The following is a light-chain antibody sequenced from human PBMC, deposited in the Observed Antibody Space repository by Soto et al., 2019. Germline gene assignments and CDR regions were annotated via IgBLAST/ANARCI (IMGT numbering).Light chain of an antibody. CDR1: QSVDRNY. CDR3: HQFASTPRT. J-gene: IGKJ1*01. Sequence: EIVLTQSPGTLSLSPGESATLSCRASQSVDRNYLAWFQQKPGQAPRLLIYGASSRATGIPPRFSCSGSGTEFVLTISGLEPEDFAVYYCHQFASTPRTFGQGTKVESK. V-gene: IGKV3-20*01. CDR2: GAS.